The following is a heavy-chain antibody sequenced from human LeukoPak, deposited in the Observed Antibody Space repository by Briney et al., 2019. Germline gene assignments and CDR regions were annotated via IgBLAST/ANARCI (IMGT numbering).Heavy chain of an antibody. CDR1: GYSISSGYY. D-gene: IGHD3-22*01. Sequence: SETLSLTCTVSGYSISSGYYWGWIRQPPGKGLEWIGSIYHSGSTNYNPSLKSRVTISVDTSKNQFSLKLSSVTAADTAVYYCARRSRVRLLREYYFDYWGQGTLVTVSS. CDR2: IYHSGST. J-gene: IGHJ4*02. V-gene: IGHV4-38-2*02. CDR3: ARRSRVRLLREYYFDY.